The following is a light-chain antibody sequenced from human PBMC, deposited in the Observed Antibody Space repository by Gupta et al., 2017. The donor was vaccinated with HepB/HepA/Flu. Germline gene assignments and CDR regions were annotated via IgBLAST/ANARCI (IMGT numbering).Light chain of an antibody. J-gene: IGLJ1*01. CDR2: DVS. Sequence: QSALTQPASVSGSPGPSITISCAGTSSDVGTYNFVSWYQQRPGKDPKLIIYDVSNRPAGISNRFSGSKSGNTASLTISGPKEEDEADYYCGSHTSSSTFVFGGGTKVTVL. CDR1: SSDVGTYNF. V-gene: IGLV2-14*03. CDR3: GSHTSSSTFV.